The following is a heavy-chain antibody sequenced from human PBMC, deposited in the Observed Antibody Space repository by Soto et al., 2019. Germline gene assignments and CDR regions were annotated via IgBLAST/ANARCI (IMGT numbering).Heavy chain of an antibody. V-gene: IGHV1-69*01. D-gene: IGHD3-22*01. J-gene: IGHJ5*02. CDR2: IIPVFGTA. CDR1: GCTFSSYA. CDR3: ARGASYYDSSGYYCNGNWFDP. Sequence: QVQLVQSGAGVKKPGSSVKVSCKASGCTFSSYAISWVRQAPGQGLEWMGGIIPVFGTANYEQQFQGRVTITADESTSTAYMELSSLRSEDTAVYYCARGASYYDSSGYYCNGNWFDPWGQGTLGTGSS.